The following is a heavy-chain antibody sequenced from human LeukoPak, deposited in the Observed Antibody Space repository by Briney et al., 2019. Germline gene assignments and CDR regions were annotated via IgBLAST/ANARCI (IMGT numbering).Heavy chain of an antibody. CDR2: ISWNSGSI. CDR1: GFTFDDYA. D-gene: IGHD6-19*01. Sequence: PGGSLRLSCAASGFTFDDYAMHWVRQAPGKGLEWVSGISWNSGSIGYADSVKGRFTISRDNAKNSLYLQMSSLRAEDTALYYCAKADDGGIAVAGTNDDGMDVWGQGTTVTVSS. J-gene: IGHJ6*02. CDR3: AKADDGGIAVAGTNDDGMDV. V-gene: IGHV3-9*01.